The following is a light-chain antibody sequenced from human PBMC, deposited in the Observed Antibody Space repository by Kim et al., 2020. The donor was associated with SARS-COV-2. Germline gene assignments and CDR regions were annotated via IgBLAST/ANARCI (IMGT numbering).Light chain of an antibody. CDR3: QQYSRSPLT. J-gene: IGKJ4*01. Sequence: EIVLTQSPGILSLSPGERATLSCRASQSVSSDYLAWYQKKPGQPPSLLIYHASNRASGIPDRFSASGSGTDFTLTISRLEPEDFAVYYCQQYSRSPLTFGGGTKVDIK. CDR2: HAS. V-gene: IGKV3-20*01. CDR1: QSVSSDY.